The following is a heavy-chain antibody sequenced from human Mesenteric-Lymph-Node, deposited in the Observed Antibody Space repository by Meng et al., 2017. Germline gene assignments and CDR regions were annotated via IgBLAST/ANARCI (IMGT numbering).Heavy chain of an antibody. CDR2: IYYSGST. CDR1: GGTISSGDYY. V-gene: IGHV4-30-4*01. CDR3: ARVGWRQWSFDL. Sequence: QVARQQSGPSPGQPSGTLSLTCTVSGGTISSGDYYWSWIRQPPGKGLELIGHIYYSGSTSYNPSLKSRVTISVDTSNNQFSLKLSSVTAADTAVYYCARVGWRQWSFDLWGRGTLVTVSS. J-gene: IGHJ2*01. D-gene: IGHD5-18*01.